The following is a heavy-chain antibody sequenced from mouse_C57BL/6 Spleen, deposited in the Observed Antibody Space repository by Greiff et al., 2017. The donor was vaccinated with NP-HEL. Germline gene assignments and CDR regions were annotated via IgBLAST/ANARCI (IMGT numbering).Heavy chain of an antibody. J-gene: IGHJ1*03. CDR1: GYTFTDYE. V-gene: IGHV1-15*01. D-gene: IGHD2-2*01. CDR3: TRSRLRPYWYFDV. Sequence: VQLQQSGAELVRPGASVTLSCKASGYTFTDYEMPWVKQTPVHGLEWIGAIDPETGGTAYNQKFKGKAILTADKSSSTAYMELRSLTSEDSAVYYCTRSRLRPYWYFDVWGTGTTVTVSS. CDR2: IDPETGGT.